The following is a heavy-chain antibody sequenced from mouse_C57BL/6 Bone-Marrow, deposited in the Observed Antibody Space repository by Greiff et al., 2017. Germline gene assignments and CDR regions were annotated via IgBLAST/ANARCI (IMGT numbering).Heavy chain of an antibody. V-gene: IGHV1-81*01. CDR1: GYTFTSYG. CDR3: ARTGYLAY. D-gene: IGHD4-1*01. J-gene: IGHJ3*01. Sequence: VQLQQSGAELARPGASVKLSCKASGYTFTSYGISWVKQRTGQGLEWIGEIYPRSGYTCYNEKFKGKVTLTADKSSSTAYMELRSLTSEDSAVYFSARTGYLAYWGQGTLVTVSA. CDR2: IYPRSGYT.